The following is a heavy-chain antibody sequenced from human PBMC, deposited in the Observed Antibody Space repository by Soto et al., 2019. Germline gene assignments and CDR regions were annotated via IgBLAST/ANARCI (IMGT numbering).Heavy chain of an antibody. D-gene: IGHD5-18*01. CDR3: ASSRGYSYGLDY. CDR2: TYYRSKWYN. CDR1: A. Sequence: AWNWIRQSPSRGLEWLGRTYYRSKWYNDYAVSVKSRITINPDTSKNQFSLQLNSVTPEDTAVYYCASSRGYSYGLDYWGQGTLVTVS. V-gene: IGHV6-1*01. J-gene: IGHJ4*02.